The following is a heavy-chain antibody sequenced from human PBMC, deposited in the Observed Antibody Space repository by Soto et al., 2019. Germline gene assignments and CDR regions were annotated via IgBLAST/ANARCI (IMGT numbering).Heavy chain of an antibody. Sequence: QVQLVQSGAEVKKPGSSVKVSCKASGGTFSSYAISWVRQAPGQGLEWMGGIIPIFGTANYAQKFQGRVTITADESTRTAYMELSSLRSEDTAVYYCARGHKTDNYDFWSGSFDYWGQGTLVTVSS. D-gene: IGHD3-3*01. V-gene: IGHV1-69*01. CDR2: IIPIFGTA. CDR1: GGTFSSYA. CDR3: ARGHKTDNYDFWSGSFDY. J-gene: IGHJ4*02.